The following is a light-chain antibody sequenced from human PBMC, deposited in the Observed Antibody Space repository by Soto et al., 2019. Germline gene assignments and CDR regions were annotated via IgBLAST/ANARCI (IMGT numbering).Light chain of an antibody. V-gene: IGLV7-46*01. CDR1: TGAVTSDHW. CDR2: DIN. CDR3: LLSYSGAWV. J-gene: IGLJ3*02. Sequence: QTVVTQEPSLTESPGGTVTVTCGSSTGAVTSDHWPYWFQQKPGQGPRTLSYDINTKHSWTPARFSGSILVGKAALTLSGAQPEDEAEYYCLLSYSGAWVFGGGTKLTVL.